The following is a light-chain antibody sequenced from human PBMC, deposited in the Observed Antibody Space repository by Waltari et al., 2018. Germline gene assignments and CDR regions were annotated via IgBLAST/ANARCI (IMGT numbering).Light chain of an antibody. CDR1: SSHVGSGL. J-gene: IGLJ3*02. CDR3: AAWDVNLNGVL. Sequence: SVLTQPPSASGTPGQRVTISCSGSSSHVGSGLVKWYKQLPRTAPKLLIHSNDQRPSGVPDRFSGSRSGTSASLAISGLQSEDEADYYCAAWDVNLNGVLFGGGTKLTVL. CDR2: SND. V-gene: IGLV1-44*01.